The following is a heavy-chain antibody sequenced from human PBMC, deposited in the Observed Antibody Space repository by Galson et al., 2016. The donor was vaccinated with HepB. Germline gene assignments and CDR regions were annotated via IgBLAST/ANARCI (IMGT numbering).Heavy chain of an antibody. D-gene: IGHD6-13*01. J-gene: IGHJ6*02. CDR1: GGSFSGYY. V-gene: IGHV4-34*01. CDR2: INHSGSRT. CDR3: AAGRWFAAGGDYCYSGMDG. Sequence: ETLSLTCAVYGGSFSGYYWSWIRQPPGKGLEWIGEINHSGSRTNYSPSLKSRVTMSVDTSKNQFTLRLSSLTAADTAVYYCAAGRWFAAGGDYCYSGMDGWGQGTTVIVT.